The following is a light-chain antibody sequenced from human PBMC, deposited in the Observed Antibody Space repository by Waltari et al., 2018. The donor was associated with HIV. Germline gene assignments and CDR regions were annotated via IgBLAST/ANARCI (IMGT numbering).Light chain of an antibody. CDR2: WTF. J-gene: IGKJ2*01. CDR1: QRLWSGTDDRHY. V-gene: IGKV4-1*01. Sequence: VVTQSPESLAVSVGETATLNCWSSQRLWSGTDDRHYLVWYQQRAGQRPQLLIYWTFTRASGVPDRFSGSGSGTDFTLTISSLQAEDVAVYYCQQTYSFPFTFGQGTKLEI. CDR3: QQTYSFPFT.